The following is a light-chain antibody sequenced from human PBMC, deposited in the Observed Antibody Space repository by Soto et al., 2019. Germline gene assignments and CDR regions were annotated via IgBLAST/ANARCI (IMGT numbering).Light chain of an antibody. Sequence: VVLTQSPDTLSLSPGERATLSCRASQSVSSFLTWYQQKPGQAPSLLISDASNRATGIPARFSGSGSGTDFTLTISSLEPEDFAVYYCQHRSSWPGAFGPGTKVDIK. CDR1: QSVSSF. CDR3: QHRSSWPGA. CDR2: DAS. J-gene: IGKJ3*01. V-gene: IGKV3-11*01.